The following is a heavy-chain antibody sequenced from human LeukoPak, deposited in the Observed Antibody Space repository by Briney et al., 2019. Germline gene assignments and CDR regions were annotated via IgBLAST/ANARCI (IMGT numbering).Heavy chain of an antibody. J-gene: IGHJ4*02. CDR1: GYTFTGYY. CDR3: ATDYYGSGSYYHAIDF. CDR2: INPNSGDT. V-gene: IGHV1-2*02. Sequence: ASVKVSCKASGYTFTGYYIHWVRQAPGQGLEWMGWINPNSGDTNYAQNFQGGVTMTRDTSISTAYMELSRLRSDDTAVYYCATDYYGSGSYYHAIDFWGQGTLVTVSS. D-gene: IGHD3-10*01.